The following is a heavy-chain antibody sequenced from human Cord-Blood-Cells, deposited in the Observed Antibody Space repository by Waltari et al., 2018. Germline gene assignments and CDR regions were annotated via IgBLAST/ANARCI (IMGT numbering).Heavy chain of an antibody. J-gene: IGHJ4*02. V-gene: IGHV3-23*01. CDR2: ISGSGGST. Sequence: EVQLLESGGGSVQPGGSLRLSCAASGFTFSSYAMSCVRLAPGEGREWVSAISGSGGSTYYADSVKGRFTISRDNSKNTLYLQMNSLRAEDTAVYYCAKVGDVVPAAEFDYWGQGTLVTVSS. D-gene: IGHD2-2*01. CDR3: AKVGDVVPAAEFDY. CDR1: GFTFSSYA.